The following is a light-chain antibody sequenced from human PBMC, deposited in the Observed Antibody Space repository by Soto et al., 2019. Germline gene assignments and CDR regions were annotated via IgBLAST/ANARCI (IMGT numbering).Light chain of an antibody. CDR3: AAWDDSLNGVV. CDR2: GND. J-gene: IGLJ2*01. Sequence: QSVLTQPPSASGTPGQRVTISCSGSSSNIGGNIVNWYQQLPGTAPKLLIFGNDQRPSWVPDRFSGSESGTSASLAISGLQSEDEANYYCAAWDDSLNGVVFGGGTKVTVL. CDR1: SSNIGGNI. V-gene: IGLV1-44*01.